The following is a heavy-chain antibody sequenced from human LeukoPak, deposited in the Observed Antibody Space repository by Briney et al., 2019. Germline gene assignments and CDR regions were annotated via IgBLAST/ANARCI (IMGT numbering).Heavy chain of an antibody. Sequence: SETLSLTCTVSGGSISSYYWSWIRQPPGKGLEWIGYIYYSGSTNYNPSLKSRVTISVETSKNEFSLKLRSVTAADTAVYYCARFRAGVGEPYGDYWGQGTLVTVSS. V-gene: IGHV4-59*01. CDR1: GGSISSYY. CDR3: ARFRAGVGEPYGDY. CDR2: IYYSGST. J-gene: IGHJ4*02. D-gene: IGHD3-10*01.